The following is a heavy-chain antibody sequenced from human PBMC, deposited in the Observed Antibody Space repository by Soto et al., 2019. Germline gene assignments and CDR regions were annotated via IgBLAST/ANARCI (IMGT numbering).Heavy chain of an antibody. J-gene: IGHJ4*02. V-gene: IGHV3-33*01. CDR2: IWFDGSNT. Sequence: QVQMVESGGGVVRPGRSLRLACAASGITFNSYGMHWVRQAPGKGLEWVAVIWFDGSNTYYADSVKDRFTISRDNSKKTLYLQMNSLRVDDTAVYYCARDVNGYFDSWGQGTLVTVSS. CDR3: ARDVNGYFDS. CDR1: GITFNSYG.